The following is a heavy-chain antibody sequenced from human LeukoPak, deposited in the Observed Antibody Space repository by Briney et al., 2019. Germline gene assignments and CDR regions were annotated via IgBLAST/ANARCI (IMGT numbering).Heavy chain of an antibody. CDR3: ARSGDGGYRGDWFDP. Sequence: GGSLRLSCAACGFTFSSHSMNWVRQAPGKGLEWVSSISSSSSYIYYADSVKGRFTISRDNAKNSLYLQMNGLRAEDTAVYYCARSGDGGYRGDWFDPWGQGTLVTVSS. CDR1: GFTFSSHS. V-gene: IGHV3-21*01. CDR2: ISSSSSYI. D-gene: IGHD5-12*01. J-gene: IGHJ5*02.